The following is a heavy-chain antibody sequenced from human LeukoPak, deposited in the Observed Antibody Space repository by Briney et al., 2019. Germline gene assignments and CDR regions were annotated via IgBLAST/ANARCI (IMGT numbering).Heavy chain of an antibody. CDR3: ARLGGGHSSSWYDAFDI. D-gene: IGHD6-13*01. Sequence: GRSLRLSCAASGFTFDDYAMHWVRQAPGKGLEWVSGISWNSGSIGYADSVKGRFTISRDNAKNSLYLQMNSLRAEYTAVYYCARLGGGHSSSWYDAFDIGGQGTMVTVSS. V-gene: IGHV3-9*01. J-gene: IGHJ3*02. CDR1: GFTFDDYA. CDR2: ISWNSGSI.